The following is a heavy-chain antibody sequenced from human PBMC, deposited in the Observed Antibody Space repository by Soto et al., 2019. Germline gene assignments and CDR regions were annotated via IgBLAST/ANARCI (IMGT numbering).Heavy chain of an antibody. J-gene: IGHJ3*01. CDR2: ISPNNDDT. CDR1: GYTFTKDG. V-gene: IGHV1-18*04. Sequence: QAQLVQSGPEVKKPGASVKVSCTASGYTFTKDGVSWVRQAPGQGLEGMGWISPNNDDTKYAQNFRGRVSMTSHTATKTGSSERGSLRSADAAMYYCVAKDALVVFSSWGQGRMVIV. D-gene: IGHD2-2*01. CDR3: VAKDALVVFSS.